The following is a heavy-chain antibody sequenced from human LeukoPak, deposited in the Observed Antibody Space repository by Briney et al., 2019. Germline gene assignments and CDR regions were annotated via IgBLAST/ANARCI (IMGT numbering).Heavy chain of an antibody. CDR2: IYYSGST. Sequence: SETLSLTCTVSGGYISSSSYYWGWIRQPPGKGLEWIGSIYYSGSTYYNPSLKSRVTISVDTSKNQFSLKLSSVTAADTAVYYCARAARLCSQSPWGQGTLVTVSS. D-gene: IGHD2-15*01. J-gene: IGHJ5*02. CDR1: GGYISSSSYY. V-gene: IGHV4-39*07. CDR3: ARAARLCSQSP.